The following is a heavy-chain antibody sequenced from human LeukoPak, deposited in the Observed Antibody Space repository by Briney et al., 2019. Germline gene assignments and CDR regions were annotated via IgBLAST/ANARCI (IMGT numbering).Heavy chain of an antibody. CDR2: INPSGGST. V-gene: IGHV1-46*01. Sequence: ASVKVSCKASGYTFTSYYMHWVRQAPGQGLEWMGIINPSGGSTSYAQKFQGRVTMTRDMSTSTVYMELSSLRSEDTAVYYCARRVAVAGPFDYWGQGTLVTVSS. J-gene: IGHJ4*02. CDR1: GYTFTSYY. CDR3: ARRVAVAGPFDY. D-gene: IGHD6-19*01.